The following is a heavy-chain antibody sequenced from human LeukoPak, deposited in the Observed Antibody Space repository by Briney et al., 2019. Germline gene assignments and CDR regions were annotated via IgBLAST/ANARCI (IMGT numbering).Heavy chain of an antibody. V-gene: IGHV1-69*13. CDR2: IIPIFATA. J-gene: IGHJ4*02. CDR1: GGTFSSYA. D-gene: IGHD3-22*01. CDR3: ARGPITTRSHFDY. Sequence: SVKVSCKASGGTFSSYAISWVRQAPGQGLEWMGGIIPIFATASYAQKFQGRVTITADESTSTAYMELSSLRSEDTAVYYCARGPITTRSHFDYWGQGTLVTVSS.